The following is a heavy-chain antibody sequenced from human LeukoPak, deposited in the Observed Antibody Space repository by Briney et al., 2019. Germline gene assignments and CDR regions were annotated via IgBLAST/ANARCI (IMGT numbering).Heavy chain of an antibody. CDR1: GYTFTGYY. Sequence: ASVKLSCKASGYTFTGYYMHWVRQAPGQGLEWMGWINPNSGGTNYAQKFQGRVTMTRDTSISTAYMELSRLRSDDTAVYYCARVVTRYYYYYGMDVWGQGTTVTVSS. CDR3: ARVVTRYYYYYGMDV. J-gene: IGHJ6*02. V-gene: IGHV1-2*02. CDR2: INPNSGGT. D-gene: IGHD5-18*01.